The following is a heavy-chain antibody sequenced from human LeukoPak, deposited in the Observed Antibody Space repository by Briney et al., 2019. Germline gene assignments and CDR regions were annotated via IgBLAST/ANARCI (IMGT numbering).Heavy chain of an antibody. V-gene: IGHV3-21*01. Sequence: GGSLRLSCAASGFTFSSYSMNWVRQAPGKGLEWVSSISSSSGSIYSADSVKGRFTISRDNAKNSLYLQMNSLRVEDTAVYYCARGGGSYVFQHWGQGTLVTVSS. D-gene: IGHD1-26*01. CDR3: ARGGGSYVFQH. CDR1: GFTFSSYS. J-gene: IGHJ1*01. CDR2: ISSSSGSI.